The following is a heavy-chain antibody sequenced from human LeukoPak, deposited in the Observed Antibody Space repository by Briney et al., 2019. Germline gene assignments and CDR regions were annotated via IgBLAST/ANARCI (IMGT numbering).Heavy chain of an antibody. D-gene: IGHD5-24*01. CDR1: GYTFTSYD. CDR2: MNPNSGNT. J-gene: IGHJ4*02. Sequence: GASVKVSCKASGYTFTSYDINWVRQATGQGLEWMGWMNPNSGNTGYAQKFQGRVTMTRNTSISTAYMELSSLRSEDTAVYYCARASKWTNFRRDGYNLDYWGQGTLVTVSS. CDR3: ARASKWTNFRRDGYNLDY. V-gene: IGHV1-8*01.